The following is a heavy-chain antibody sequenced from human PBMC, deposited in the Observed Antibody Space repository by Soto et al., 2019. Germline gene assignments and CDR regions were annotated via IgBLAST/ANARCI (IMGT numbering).Heavy chain of an antibody. V-gene: IGHV3-11*06. CDR1: GFTFSDYY. CDR3: ARGAPNYDSSGYSTPDYYYGVDV. Sequence: GGSLRLSCAASGFTFSDYYMSWIRQAPGKGLEWVSYISSSSSYTNYADSVKGRFTISRDNAKNSLYLQMNSLRAEDTAVYYCARGAPNYDSSGYSTPDYYYGVDVWGQGTTVTVSS. J-gene: IGHJ6*02. CDR2: ISSSSSYT. D-gene: IGHD3-22*01.